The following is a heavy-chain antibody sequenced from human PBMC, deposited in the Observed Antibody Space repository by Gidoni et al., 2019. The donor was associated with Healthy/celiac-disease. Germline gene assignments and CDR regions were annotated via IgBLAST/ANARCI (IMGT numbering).Heavy chain of an antibody. V-gene: IGHV3-33*01. D-gene: IGHD2-8*02. CDR3: ARAVHPMARHRMNCTGGVCYRPELVAPDY. CDR2: IWYDGSNK. J-gene: IGHJ4*02. Sequence: TFSSYGMHWVRQAPGKGLEWVAVIWYDGSNKYYADSVKGRFTISRDNSKNTLYLQMNSLRAEDTAVYYCARAVHPMARHRMNCTGGVCYRPELVAPDYWGQRTLVTVSS. CDR1: TFSSYG.